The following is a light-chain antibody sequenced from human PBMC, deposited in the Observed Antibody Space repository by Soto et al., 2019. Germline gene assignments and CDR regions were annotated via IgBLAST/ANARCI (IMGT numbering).Light chain of an antibody. CDR2: EVN. CDR3: SSYITSNNLRV. Sequence: QSALTQPRSVSGSPGQSVTISCTGTSSDVGGYNYVSWYQQHPGKAPKLMIYEVNERPSGVPHRFSGSKSGNTASLTISGLQADDEADYYCSSYITSNNLRVFGTGTKLTVL. J-gene: IGLJ1*01. V-gene: IGLV2-11*01. CDR1: SSDVGGYNY.